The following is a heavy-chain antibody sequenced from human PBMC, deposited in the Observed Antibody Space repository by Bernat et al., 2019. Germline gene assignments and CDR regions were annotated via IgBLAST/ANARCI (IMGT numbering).Heavy chain of an antibody. V-gene: IGHV1-24*01. D-gene: IGHD2-15*01. CDR3: ATELFDCSGGSCYSEGGY. J-gene: IGHJ4*02. Sequence: QVQRVQSGAEVKKPGASVKVSGKVSGYTLTELSMHWVRQAPGKGLEGMGGFDPEEGETIYAQKFQGRVTMTEDTSTDTAYMELSSLRSEDTAVYYCATELFDCSGGSCYSEGGYWGQGTLVTVSS. CDR2: FDPEEGET. CDR1: GYTLTELS.